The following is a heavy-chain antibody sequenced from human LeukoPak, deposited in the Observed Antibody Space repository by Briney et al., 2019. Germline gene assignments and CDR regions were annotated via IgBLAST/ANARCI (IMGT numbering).Heavy chain of an antibody. CDR2: ISAYNGNT. CDR1: GYTFTSYG. J-gene: IGHJ4*02. Sequence: ASVKVSCKASGYTFTSYGISWVRQAPGQGLEWLGWISAYNGNTNYAQKLQGRVTMTTDTSTSTAYMKLRSLRSDDTAVYYCARIGYCSGGSCYLIDYWGQGTLVTVSS. D-gene: IGHD2-15*01. CDR3: ARIGYCSGGSCYLIDY. V-gene: IGHV1-18*01.